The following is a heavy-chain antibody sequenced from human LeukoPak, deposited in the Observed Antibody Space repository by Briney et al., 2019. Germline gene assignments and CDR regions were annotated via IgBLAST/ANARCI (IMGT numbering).Heavy chain of an antibody. J-gene: IGHJ4*02. V-gene: IGHV1-18*01. Sequence: ASVKVSCKGSGFTFTNYEISWVRPAPGQGLEWMAWISVDNGNTNYIQKLQGRLTLTTDTSTSTAYMELRNLRSDDTAVYYCARDSWARAYDIDYWGQGTLVTVSS. CDR1: GFTFTNYE. D-gene: IGHD5-12*01. CDR2: ISVDNGNT. CDR3: ARDSWARAYDIDY.